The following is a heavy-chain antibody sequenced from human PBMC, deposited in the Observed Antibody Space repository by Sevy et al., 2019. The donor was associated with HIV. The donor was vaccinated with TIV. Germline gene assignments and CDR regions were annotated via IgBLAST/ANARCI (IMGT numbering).Heavy chain of an antibody. D-gene: IGHD2-21*01. CDR3: ASGDRDKNYFDY. CDR2: IWYDGSNK. J-gene: IGHJ4*02. CDR1: GFTFSSYG. V-gene: IGHV3-33*01. Sequence: GGSLRLSCAASGFTFSSYGMHWVRQAPGKGLEWVAVIWYDGSNKYYADSVKGRFTISRDNSKNTLYLQMNSPRAEDTALYYCASGDRDKNYFDYWGQGTLVTVSS.